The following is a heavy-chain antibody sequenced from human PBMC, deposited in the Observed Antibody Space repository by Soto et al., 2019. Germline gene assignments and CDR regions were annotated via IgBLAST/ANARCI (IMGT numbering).Heavy chain of an antibody. D-gene: IGHD2-15*01. Sequence: QVHLVQSGAEVKKPGASVMISCTATGYILNTHYMHWVRQAPGQGPEWMGIINPRGGSAHYAQHFRGRVTMTSDTSTSTVSMELSSLTPEDSSVYYCARDVLYCSPFSNCYRTSFDAMDAWGQGTTVTVPS. V-gene: IGHV1-46*02. CDR2: INPRGGSA. J-gene: IGHJ6*01. CDR1: GYILNTHY. CDR3: ARDVLYCSPFSNCYRTSFDAMDA.